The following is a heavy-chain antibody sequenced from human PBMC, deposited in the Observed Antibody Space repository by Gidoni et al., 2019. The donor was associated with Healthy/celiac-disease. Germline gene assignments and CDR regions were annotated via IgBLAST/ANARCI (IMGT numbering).Heavy chain of an antibody. J-gene: IGHJ5*02. V-gene: IGHV1-18*01. CDR2: ISAYNGNT. CDR1: GYTFTSYG. D-gene: IGHD3-22*01. Sequence: QVQLVQSGAEVKKPGASVKVSCKAYGYTFTSYGISWVRQAPGQGLEWMGWISAYNGNTNYAQKLQGRVTMTTDTSTSTAYMELRSLRSDDTAVYYCARDRLVVITPSGWFDPWGQGTLVTVSS. CDR3: ARDRLVVITPSGWFDP.